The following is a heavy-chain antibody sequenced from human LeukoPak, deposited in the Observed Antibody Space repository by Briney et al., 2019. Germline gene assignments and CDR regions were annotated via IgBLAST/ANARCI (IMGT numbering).Heavy chain of an antibody. Sequence: ASETLSLTCAVSGYSISSGYYWGWIRQPPGKGLEWIGSIYHSGSTYYNPSLKSRVTISVDTSKNQFSLKLSSVTAADTAVYYCARWTGTTDAFDFWGQGTMVSVSS. CDR1: GYSISSGYY. J-gene: IGHJ3*01. CDR3: ARWTGTTDAFDF. CDR2: IYHSGST. V-gene: IGHV4-38-2*01. D-gene: IGHD1-7*01.